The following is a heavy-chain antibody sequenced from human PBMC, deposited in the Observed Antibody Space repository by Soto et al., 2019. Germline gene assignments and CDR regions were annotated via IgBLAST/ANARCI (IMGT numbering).Heavy chain of an antibody. J-gene: IGHJ6*02. CDR2: ISAYNGNT. CDR3: ARFSGGSYNTYYFYYGMDV. Sequence: GTSVEVSCKASGYTFTSYGISWVRQAPGQGLDWMGWISAYNGNTKYAQDLQGRVTMTTDTSTSTAYMELRSLRSDDTAMYYCARFSGGSYNTYYFYYGMDVWGQGTTVTV. CDR1: GYTFTSYG. D-gene: IGHD2-15*01. V-gene: IGHV1-18*04.